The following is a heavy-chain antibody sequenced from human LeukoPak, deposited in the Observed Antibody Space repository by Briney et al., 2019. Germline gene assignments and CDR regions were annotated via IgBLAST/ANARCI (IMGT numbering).Heavy chain of an antibody. CDR3: ARVPDGLDLGDYVIRYYYYGMDV. Sequence: GASVKVSCKASGYTFTSYGISWVRQAPGQGLEWMGWISAYNGNTNYAQKLQGRVTMTTDTSTSTAYMELRSLRSDDTAVYYCARVPDGLDLGDYVIRYYYYGMDVWGQGTTVTVSS. D-gene: IGHD4-17*01. CDR2: ISAYNGNT. J-gene: IGHJ6*02. V-gene: IGHV1-18*01. CDR1: GYTFTSYG.